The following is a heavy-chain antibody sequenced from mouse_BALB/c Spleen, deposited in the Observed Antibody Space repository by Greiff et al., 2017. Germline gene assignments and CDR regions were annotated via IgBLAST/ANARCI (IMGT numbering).Heavy chain of an antibody. CDR3: ARGGYDYDASAMDY. Sequence: VQLQQSGAELVRPGVSVKISCKGSGYTFTDYAMHWVKQSHAKSLEWIGVISTYYGDASYNQKFKGKATMTVDKSSSTAYMELARLTSEDSAIYYCARGGYDYDASAMDYWGQGTSVTVSS. J-gene: IGHJ4*01. CDR1: GYTFTDYA. D-gene: IGHD2-4*01. V-gene: IGHV1S137*01. CDR2: ISTYYGDA.